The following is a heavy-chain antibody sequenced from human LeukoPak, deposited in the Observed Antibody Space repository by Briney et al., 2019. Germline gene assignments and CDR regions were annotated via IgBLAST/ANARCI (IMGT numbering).Heavy chain of an antibody. CDR2: IFYSGST. V-gene: IGHV4-31*03. CDR1: GGSISSGGYY. Sequence: SETLSLTCTVSGGSISSGGYYWSWIRQHPGKGLEWIGYIFYSGSTYYNPSLKSRVIISVDTSKNQFSLKLSSVTAADTAVYYCARVLTLTGFDYWGQGTLVTVSS. D-gene: IGHD7-27*01. J-gene: IGHJ4*02. CDR3: ARVLTLTGFDY.